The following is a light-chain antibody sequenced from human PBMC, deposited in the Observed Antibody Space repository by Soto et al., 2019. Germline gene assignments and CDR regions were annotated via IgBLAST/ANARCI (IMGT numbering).Light chain of an antibody. Sequence: VLTQPPSASGSPGQSVTISCTGTKNDIGVYDFVSWYQHHPGKAPRLIIYEVVQRPSGVPDRFSGSKSGNTASLTVSGLQAADEADYFCTSYAGSNTYVFGRATRVAGL. CDR3: TSYAGSNTYV. CDR2: EVV. J-gene: IGLJ1*01. V-gene: IGLV2-8*01. CDR1: KNDIGVYDF.